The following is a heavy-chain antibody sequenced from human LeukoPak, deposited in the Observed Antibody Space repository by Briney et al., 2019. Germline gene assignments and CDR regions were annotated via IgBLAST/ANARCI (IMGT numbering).Heavy chain of an antibody. CDR3: ARLVATPVGGYYFDY. CDR2: VYYSRGA. Sequence: SETLSLTCTVSGGSISNSSYYWGWVRQSPGKGLEWIGSVYYSRGAYYNPSLKSRVIISIDTSRSQFSLKLTSVTAADTAVYLCARLVATPVGGYYFDYWGQGTLVSVSS. D-gene: IGHD5-12*01. V-gene: IGHV4-39*01. CDR1: GGSISNSSYY. J-gene: IGHJ4*02.